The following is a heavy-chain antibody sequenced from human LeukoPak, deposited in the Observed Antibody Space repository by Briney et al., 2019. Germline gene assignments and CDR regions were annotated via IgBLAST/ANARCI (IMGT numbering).Heavy chain of an antibody. Sequence: ASVEVSCKVSGYTLADLSMHWVRQPPGKGLEWMGSFDPEDGETIYAQKFQGRVTMTEDTSTDTAYMELSRLRSEDTAVYYCATVSSSMFRGVIISSYYYYGMDVWGQGTTVTVSS. D-gene: IGHD3-10*01. V-gene: IGHV1-24*01. CDR3: ATVSSSMFRGVIISSYYYYGMDV. CDR2: FDPEDGET. J-gene: IGHJ6*02. CDR1: GYTLADLS.